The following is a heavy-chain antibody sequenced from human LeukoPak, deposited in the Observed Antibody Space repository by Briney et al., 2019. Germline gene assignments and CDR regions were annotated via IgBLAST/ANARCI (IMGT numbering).Heavy chain of an antibody. J-gene: IGHJ5*02. CDR3: ARDYSSSWLNWFDP. CDR1: GFTFSSYW. CDR2: IKQDGSEK. D-gene: IGHD6-13*01. V-gene: IGHV3-7*01. Sequence: GGSLRLSCAASGFTFSSYWMSWVRQAPGKGLEWVANIKQDGSEKYYVDSVKGRFTISRDNAKNSLYLQMNSLRAEDTAVYYCARDYSSSWLNWFDPWGQGTLVTASS.